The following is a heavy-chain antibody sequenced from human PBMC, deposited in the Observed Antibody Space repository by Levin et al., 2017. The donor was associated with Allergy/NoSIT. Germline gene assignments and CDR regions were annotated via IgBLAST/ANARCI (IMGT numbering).Heavy chain of an antibody. Sequence: SGPTLVKPTQTLTLTCTFSGFSLSTSGVGVGWIRQPPGKALEWLALIYWNDDKRYSPSLKSRLTITKDTSKNQVVLTMTNMDPVDTATYYCAHSRHIVVVPAAILGWFDPWGQGTLVTVSS. CDR2: IYWNDDK. J-gene: IGHJ5*02. D-gene: IGHD2-2*02. V-gene: IGHV2-5*01. CDR3: AHSRHIVVVPAAILGWFDP. CDR1: GFSLSTSGVG.